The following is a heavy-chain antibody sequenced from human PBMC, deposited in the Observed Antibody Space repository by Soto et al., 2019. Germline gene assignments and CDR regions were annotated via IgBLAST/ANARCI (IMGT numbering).Heavy chain of an antibody. Sequence: EVLLLESGGGLVQPGGSLRLSCAASGFTFSNYAMSWVRQAPGKGVEWVSGISGSGGGTDYADSVKGRFTISRDNSKNTLDLQMNSLRAEDTAVYYCAKVGTYDFWSGYDSAFDIWGQGTMVTVSS. J-gene: IGHJ3*02. V-gene: IGHV3-23*01. D-gene: IGHD3-3*01. CDR3: AKVGTYDFWSGYDSAFDI. CDR2: ISGSGGGT. CDR1: GFTFSNYA.